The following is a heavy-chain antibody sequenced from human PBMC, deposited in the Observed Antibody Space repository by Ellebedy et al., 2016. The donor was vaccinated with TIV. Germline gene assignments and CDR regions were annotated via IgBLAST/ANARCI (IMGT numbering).Heavy chain of an antibody. V-gene: IGHV3-48*04. CDR3: ARVAYYYDSSGSYYYYFDY. CDR2: ICGGTI. CDR1: GFTFSAFS. J-gene: IGHJ4*02. D-gene: IGHD3-22*01. Sequence: PGGSLRLSCAASGFTFSAFSMNWVRQAPGKGLEWISYICGGTIYYAESVKGRFTISRDNAKNSLYLHMNSLRAEDTAVYYCARVAYYYDSSGSYYYYFDYWGQGTLVTVSS.